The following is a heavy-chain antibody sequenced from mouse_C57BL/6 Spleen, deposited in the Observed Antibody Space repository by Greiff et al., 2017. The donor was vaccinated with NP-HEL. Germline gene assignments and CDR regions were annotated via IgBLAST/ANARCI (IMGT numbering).Heavy chain of an antibody. CDR2: FYPGDGDT. CDR3: AREAY. V-gene: IGHV1-82*01. Sequence: QVQLQQSGPELVKPGASVKISCKVSGYAFSSSWMTWVKRRPGKGLEWIGRFYPGDGDTNYNGKFKGKATLTADKSSSTAYMQLSSLTSKDAAVYFCAREAYWGQGTLVTVSA. CDR1: GYAFSSSW. J-gene: IGHJ3*01.